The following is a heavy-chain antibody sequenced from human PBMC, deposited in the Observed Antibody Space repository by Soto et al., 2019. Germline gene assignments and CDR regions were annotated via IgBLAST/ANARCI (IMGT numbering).Heavy chain of an antibody. D-gene: IGHD3-22*01. Sequence: SETLSLTCTVSGGSISSGGYYWSWIRQHPGKGLEWIGYIYYSGSTYYNPSLKSRVTISVDTSKNQFSLKLSSVTAADTAVYYCARGHYYDSSGYYPPSAFDIWGQGTMVTVSS. V-gene: IGHV4-31*03. CDR1: GGSISSGGYY. J-gene: IGHJ3*02. CDR3: ARGHYYDSSGYYPPSAFDI. CDR2: IYYSGST.